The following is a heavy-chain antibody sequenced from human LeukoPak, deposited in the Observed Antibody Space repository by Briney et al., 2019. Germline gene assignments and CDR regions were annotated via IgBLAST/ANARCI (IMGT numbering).Heavy chain of an antibody. CDR3: ARDQLYCSGGICYFDY. V-gene: IGHV3-74*01. CDR1: GFTFRSYW. Sequence: PRGSLRLSCAASGFTFRSYWMHWVRQAPGKGLVWVSRIKSDGSSITYAESVKGRFTISRDNAKNTLYLQMNSLRAEDTAVYYCARDQLYCSGGICYFDYWGRGTLVTVSS. D-gene: IGHD2-15*01. CDR2: IKSDGSSI. J-gene: IGHJ4*02.